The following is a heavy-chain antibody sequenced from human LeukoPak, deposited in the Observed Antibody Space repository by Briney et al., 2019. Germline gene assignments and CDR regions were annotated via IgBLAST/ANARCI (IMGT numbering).Heavy chain of an antibody. CDR1: GGSISSGSYY. Sequence: PSETLSLTCTVSGGSISSGSYYWSWLRQPAGKGPEWIGRIYATGRTNYNPSLKNRVTISVDTSKNQFSLKLSSVTAADTAVYYCASLGDSSGYYIWAPRFDYWGQGTLVTVSS. V-gene: IGHV4-61*02. D-gene: IGHD3-22*01. CDR3: ASLGDSSGYYIWAPRFDY. J-gene: IGHJ4*02. CDR2: IYATGRT.